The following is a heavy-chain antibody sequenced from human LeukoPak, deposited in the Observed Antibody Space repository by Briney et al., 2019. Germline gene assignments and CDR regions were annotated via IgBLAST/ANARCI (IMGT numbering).Heavy chain of an antibody. CDR1: GFTFSSYD. D-gene: IGHD4-11*01. J-gene: IGHJ4*02. Sequence: GGSLRLSCAASGFTFSSYDMHWVRQATGKGLEWVSAIGTAGDTYYPGSVKGRFTISRENAKNSLYLQMNSLRAEDTAVYYCASFTRYSNYDYWGQGTLVTVSS. CDR3: ASFTRYSNYDY. CDR2: IGTAGDT. V-gene: IGHV3-13*01.